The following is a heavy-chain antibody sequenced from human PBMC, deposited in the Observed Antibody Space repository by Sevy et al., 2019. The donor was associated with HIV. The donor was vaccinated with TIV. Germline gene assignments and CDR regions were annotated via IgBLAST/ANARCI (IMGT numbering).Heavy chain of an antibody. J-gene: IGHJ3*02. Sequence: GGSLRLSCAVSGFTFSNYAMSWVRQAPGKGLEWVSTISGSGGSTYYADSVQGRFTISRDNSKNTLYLQMNSLRAEDTAVDYCAKDLWDPNHAFDIWGQGTMVTVSS. V-gene: IGHV3-23*01. CDR1: GFTFSNYA. CDR3: AKDLWDPNHAFDI. D-gene: IGHD1-26*01. CDR2: ISGSGGST.